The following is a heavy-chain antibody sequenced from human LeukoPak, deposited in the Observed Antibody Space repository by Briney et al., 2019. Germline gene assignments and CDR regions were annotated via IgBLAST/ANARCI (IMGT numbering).Heavy chain of an antibody. Sequence: GGSLRLSCAASGFTFSSYAMHWVRQAPGKGLEWVAVISYDGSNKYYADSVKGRFTISRDNAKNSLFLQMSSLRAEDTALYFCARVFAGRYDYWGQGT. V-gene: IGHV3-30*04. CDR3: ARVFAGRYDY. J-gene: IGHJ4*02. CDR2: ISYDGSNK. D-gene: IGHD6-13*01. CDR1: GFTFSSYA.